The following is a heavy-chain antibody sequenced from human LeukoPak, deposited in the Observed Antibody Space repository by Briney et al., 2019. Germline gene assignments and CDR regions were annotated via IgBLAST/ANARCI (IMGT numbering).Heavy chain of an antibody. CDR1: GGSISSSSYY. CDR2: IYYSGST. CDR3: ARDYHPASGSYNWFDP. Sequence: PSETLSLTCTVSGGSISSSSYYWGWIRQPPGKGLEWIGSIYYSGSTYYNPSLKSRVTISVDTSKNQFSLKLSSVTAADTAVYYCARDYHPASGSYNWFDPWGQGTLVTVSS. V-gene: IGHV4-39*07. J-gene: IGHJ5*02. D-gene: IGHD5-12*01.